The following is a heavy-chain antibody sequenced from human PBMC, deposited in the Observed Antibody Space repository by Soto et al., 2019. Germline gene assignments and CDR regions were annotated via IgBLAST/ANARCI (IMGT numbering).Heavy chain of an antibody. CDR1: GFSFGSYA. CDR3: ARWSYLDY. J-gene: IGHJ4*02. CDR2: ISGSDGKT. V-gene: IGHV3-23*01. D-gene: IGHD3-3*01. Sequence: GGSLRLSCAASGFSFGSYALSWVRQAPGKGLEWVSTISGSDGKTFYADSVKGRFSISRDTSQSTLSLQMNSLRADDTAMYYCARWSYLDYRGQGTRVTGSS.